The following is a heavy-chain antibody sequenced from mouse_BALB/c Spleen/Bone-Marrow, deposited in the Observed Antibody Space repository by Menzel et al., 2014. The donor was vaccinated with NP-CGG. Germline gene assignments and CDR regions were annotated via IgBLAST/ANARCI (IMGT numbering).Heavy chain of an antibody. CDR3: ARWEYYAMDY. CDR1: GFNIKDTY. D-gene: IGHD4-1*01. V-gene: IGHV14-3*02. J-gene: IGHJ4*01. CDR2: IDPANGNT. Sequence: EVQLQESGAELVKPGASVKLSCTASGFNIKDTYMHWVKQRPEQGLEWIGRIDPANGNTKYDPKFQGKATITADTSSNAAYLQLSSLASEDTAVYYCARWEYYAMDYWGQGTSVTVSS.